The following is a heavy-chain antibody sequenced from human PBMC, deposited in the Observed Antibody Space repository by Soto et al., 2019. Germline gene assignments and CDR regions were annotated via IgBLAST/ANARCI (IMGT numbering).Heavy chain of an antibody. D-gene: IGHD2-15*01. V-gene: IGHV4-39*01. CDR2: IDNNGVT. CDR3: GKILVGATGHTDADS. J-gene: IGHJ4*02. CDR1: GGSVYSNGHY. Sequence: SETLSLTGIVSGGSVYSNGHYWGWILQPPGKGLEWIGSIDNNGVTNYNSSLKSRVTISRDTSKHQFSLRLTSVTAADTAVYYCGKILVGATGHTDADSWGPGTLVTVSS.